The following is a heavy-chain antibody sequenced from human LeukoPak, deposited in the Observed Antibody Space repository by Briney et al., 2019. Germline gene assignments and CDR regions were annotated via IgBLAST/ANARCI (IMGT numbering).Heavy chain of an antibody. D-gene: IGHD2/OR15-2a*01. J-gene: IGHJ4*02. CDR2: ISGSGDGT. Sequence: GGSLRLSCAASGFNFNSYIMNWVRQAPGKGLERVSGISGSGDGTYYAESVKGRFTTSRDNSKNTLFLQMNSLRAEDTAVYYCAKNSGTGNSGTHPLDYWGQGTLVTVSS. CDR3: AKNSGTGNSGTHPLDY. CDR1: GFNFNSYI. V-gene: IGHV3-23*01.